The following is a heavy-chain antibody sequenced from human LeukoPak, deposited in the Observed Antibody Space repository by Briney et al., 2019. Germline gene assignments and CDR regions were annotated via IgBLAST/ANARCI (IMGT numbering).Heavy chain of an antibody. Sequence: PSETLSLTCTVSGGSINGYFWTGIRQPAGKGLEWIGRIYTSGGTIYNPSLKGRVTMSVDTSKNQLSLKLTSMTVADTAVYYCARRYGENTIFGVVPKDAVDIWGQGTVVTVSS. CDR1: GGSINGYF. CDR2: IYTSGGT. V-gene: IGHV4-4*07. J-gene: IGHJ3*02. CDR3: ARRYGENTIFGVVPKDAVDI. D-gene: IGHD3-3*01.